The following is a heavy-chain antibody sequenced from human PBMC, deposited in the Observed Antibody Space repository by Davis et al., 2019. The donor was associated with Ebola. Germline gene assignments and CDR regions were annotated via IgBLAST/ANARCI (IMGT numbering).Heavy chain of an antibody. Sequence: GESLKISCAASGFTFSSYGTHWVRQAPGKGLEWVAVISYDGSNKYYADSVKGRFTISRDNSKNTLYLQMNSLRAEDTAVYYCARGDKVDPWGQGTLVTVSS. D-gene: IGHD2-21*01. CDR2: ISYDGSNK. V-gene: IGHV3-30*03. CDR1: GFTFSSYG. J-gene: IGHJ5*02. CDR3: ARGDKVDP.